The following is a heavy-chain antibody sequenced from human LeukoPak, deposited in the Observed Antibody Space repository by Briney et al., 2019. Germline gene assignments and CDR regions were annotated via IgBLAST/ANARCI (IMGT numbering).Heavy chain of an antibody. CDR2: INPSGGST. CDR1: GYTLTSYY. J-gene: IGHJ4*02. D-gene: IGHD6-19*01. CDR3: ARGDIAVAPYDY. Sequence: ASVKVSCKASGYTLTSYYIHWVRQAPGQELEWMGIINPSGGSTSYAQKFQGRVTMTRDTSTSTVYMELSSLRSEDTAVYYSARGDIAVAPYDYWGQGTLVTVSS. V-gene: IGHV1-46*01.